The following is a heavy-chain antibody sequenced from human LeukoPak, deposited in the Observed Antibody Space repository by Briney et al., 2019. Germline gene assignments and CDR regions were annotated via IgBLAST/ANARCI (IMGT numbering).Heavy chain of an antibody. J-gene: IGHJ4*02. CDR3: ARVAYYEPIFDY. CDR2: FFTSGST. V-gene: IGHV4-61*09. Sequence: PSETLSLTCTVSGGSISSGSYYWSWIRQPAGKGLEWIGHFFTSGSTNYNTSLKSRVTISIDTSKNQFSLKLSSVTAADTAVYYCARVAYYEPIFDYWGQGTLVTVSS. D-gene: IGHD3-22*01. CDR1: GGSISSGSYY.